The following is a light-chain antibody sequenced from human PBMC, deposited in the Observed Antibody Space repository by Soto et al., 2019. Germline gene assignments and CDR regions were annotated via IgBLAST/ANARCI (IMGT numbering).Light chain of an antibody. Sequence: IVLTQSPGTLSLSPGERTTLSCRASQSVSSSYLAWYQQKPGQAPRLLIYVAASRATGVPDRFGGSGSGTDFNLTISRLEPEDFVVYYYEQYGSSPRTFGGGTKLEIK. CDR3: EQYGSSPRT. V-gene: IGKV3-20*01. J-gene: IGKJ4*01. CDR2: VAA. CDR1: QSVSSSY.